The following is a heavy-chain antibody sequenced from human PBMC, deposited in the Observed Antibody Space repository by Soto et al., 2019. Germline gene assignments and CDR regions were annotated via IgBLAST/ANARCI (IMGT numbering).Heavy chain of an antibody. D-gene: IGHD3-16*01. CDR2: IYWDDDK. CDR3: SHIPNYYQYDWFDP. Sequence: QITLKESGPTLVKPTQTLTLTCTFSGFSLTTRGVGVGWIRQPPGKALECLALIYWDDDKRYSPSLQSRLSTTKDNSKNQVGLTITQVEPVDTATYYCSHIPNYYQYDWFDPWGQGTLVSVSS. V-gene: IGHV2-5*02. CDR1: GFSLTTRGVG. J-gene: IGHJ5*02.